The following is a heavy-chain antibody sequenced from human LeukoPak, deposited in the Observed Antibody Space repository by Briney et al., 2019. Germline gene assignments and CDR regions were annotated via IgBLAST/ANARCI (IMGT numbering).Heavy chain of an antibody. V-gene: IGHV3-30-3*01. J-gene: IGHJ4*02. CDR3: AREAYGDLDY. CDR2: ISYDGSNK. D-gene: IGHD4-17*01. CDR1: GFTFSSYA. Sequence: GGSLRLSCAASGFTFSSYAMSWVRQAPGKGLEWVAVISYDGSNKYYADSVKGRFTISRDNSKNTLYLQMNSLRAEDTAVYYCAREAYGDLDYWGQGTLVTVSS.